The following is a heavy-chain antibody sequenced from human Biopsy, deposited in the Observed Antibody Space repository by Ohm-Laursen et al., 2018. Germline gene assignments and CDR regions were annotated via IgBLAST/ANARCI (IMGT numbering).Heavy chain of an antibody. CDR1: GFSFTGYY. J-gene: IGHJ4*02. D-gene: IGHD6-19*01. CDR3: ALQSVAQMKNFDY. CDR2: ISPKSGGT. Sequence: SVKVSCKASGFSFTGYYIHWVRQGPGQGLEWMGWISPKSGGTNYAQKFQGNITMTKNTSMSTAYMEMSRLRSDDTAVYYCALQSVAQMKNFDYWGQGTLVTVSS. V-gene: IGHV1-2*02.